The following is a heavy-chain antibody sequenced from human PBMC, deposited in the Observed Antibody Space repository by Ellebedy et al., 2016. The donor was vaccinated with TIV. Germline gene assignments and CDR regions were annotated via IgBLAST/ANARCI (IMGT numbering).Heavy chain of an antibody. CDR1: GFNFSSYW. CDR3: ARRASYGDYAVQVNPWFDP. Sequence: GESLKISCAASGFNFSSYWMTWVRQAPGKGLEWVAKIRQEGDEIYYVESVKGRFTISRDNAKNSLFLQMNSLRGEDTAVYYCARRASYGDYAVQVNPWFDPWGQGTLVTVSS. D-gene: IGHD4-17*01. CDR2: IRQEGDEI. J-gene: IGHJ5*02. V-gene: IGHV3-7*01.